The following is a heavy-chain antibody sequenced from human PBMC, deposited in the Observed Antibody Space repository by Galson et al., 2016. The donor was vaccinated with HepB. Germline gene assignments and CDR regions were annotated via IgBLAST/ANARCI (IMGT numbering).Heavy chain of an antibody. CDR3: ARDVRRVGGRSWFDP. V-gene: IGHV3-30-3*01. D-gene: IGHD1-26*01. CDR1: GFTFSSYA. CDR2: ISYDGSNK. Sequence: SLRLSCAASGFTFSSYAMHWVRQAPGKGLEWVAVISYDGSNKYYADSVKGRFTISRDNSKNTLYLQMNSLRAEDTAVYYCARDVRRVGGRSWFDPWGQGTLVTVSS. J-gene: IGHJ5*02.